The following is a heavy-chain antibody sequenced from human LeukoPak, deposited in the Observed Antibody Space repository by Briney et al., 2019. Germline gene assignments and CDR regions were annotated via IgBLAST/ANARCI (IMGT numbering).Heavy chain of an antibody. D-gene: IGHD4-17*01. J-gene: IGHJ3*02. V-gene: IGHV3-9*01. CDR3: AQESDYGDHVLAFDI. Sequence: GGSLRLSCAASGFTFDDYAMHWVRQAPGKGLEWVSGISWNSGSIGYADSVKGRFTISRDNAKNSLYLQMNSLRAEDTASYYCAQESDYGDHVLAFDIWGQGTMVTVSS. CDR2: ISWNSGSI. CDR1: GFTFDDYA.